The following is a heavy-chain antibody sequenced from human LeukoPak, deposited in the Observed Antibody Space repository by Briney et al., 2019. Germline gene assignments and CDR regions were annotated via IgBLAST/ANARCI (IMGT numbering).Heavy chain of an antibody. Sequence: KPSETLSLTCTASGVSIGSYNWSWIRQPPGKGVEWIGSIYYRGSTNYNPSLKSRVTISIDTSKNQFSLKLISVTAADTAVYYCARVRSGYSYGPFDYWGQGTLVTVSS. V-gene: IGHV4-59*01. CDR3: ARVRSGYSYGPFDY. CDR1: GVSIGSYN. J-gene: IGHJ4*02. D-gene: IGHD5-18*01. CDR2: IYYRGST.